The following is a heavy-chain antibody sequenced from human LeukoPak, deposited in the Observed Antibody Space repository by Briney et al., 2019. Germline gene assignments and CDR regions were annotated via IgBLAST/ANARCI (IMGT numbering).Heavy chain of an antibody. Sequence: GGSLRLSCAASGFTFSNYWMTWVRQAPGKGLEWVSSISSSTSYIYYADSVKGRLTISRDNAKNSLYLQMNSLRAEDTAIYYCARDPTPRYCSGGSCYTHYGMDVWGQGTTVTVSS. D-gene: IGHD2-15*01. J-gene: IGHJ6*02. V-gene: IGHV3-21*01. CDR1: GFTFSNYW. CDR3: ARDPTPRYCSGGSCYTHYGMDV. CDR2: ISSSTSYI.